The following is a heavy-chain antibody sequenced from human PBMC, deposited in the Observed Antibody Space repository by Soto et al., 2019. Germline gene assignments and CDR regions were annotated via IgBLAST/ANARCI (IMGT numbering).Heavy chain of an antibody. D-gene: IGHD3-16*01. Sequence: SETLSLTCTVSGGSVSSYYWSWIRQSPGKGLEWIGYIYYSGSTKYKPSLKSRVTISVDTSKNQFSLKVSSVTAADTAVYYCARYRLWTGYFDYWGQGTLVTVSS. CDR3: ARYRLWTGYFDY. CDR1: GGSVSSYY. J-gene: IGHJ4*02. V-gene: IGHV4-59*08. CDR2: IYYSGST.